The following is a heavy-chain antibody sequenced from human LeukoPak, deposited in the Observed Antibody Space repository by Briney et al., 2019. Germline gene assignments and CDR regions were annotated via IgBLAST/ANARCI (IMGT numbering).Heavy chain of an antibody. Sequence: SETLSLTCAVYGGSFSGYYWSWIRQPPGKGLEWIGEINHSGSTNYNPSLKSRVTISVDTSKNQFSLKLSSVTAADTAVYYCASRPNSGSFLGVDYWGQGTLVTVSS. V-gene: IGHV4-34*01. CDR1: GGSFSGYY. D-gene: IGHD1-26*01. CDR3: ASRPNSGSFLGVDY. J-gene: IGHJ4*02. CDR2: INHSGST.